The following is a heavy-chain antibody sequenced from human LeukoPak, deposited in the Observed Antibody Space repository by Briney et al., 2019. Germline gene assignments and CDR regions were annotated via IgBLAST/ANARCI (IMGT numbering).Heavy chain of an antibody. D-gene: IGHD4-17*01. J-gene: IGHJ4*02. CDR2: IYYSGSTNYT. CDR3: ARGTTTVTRYDY. CDR1: GGSISSYF. V-gene: IGHV4-59*01. Sequence: NTSETLSLTCTVSGGSISSYFWTWIRQPPGKGLEWIGYIYYSGSTNYTNYNPSLKSRVTISVDTSKNQFSLKVSSVTAADTAVYYCARGTTTVTRYDYWGQGTLVTVSS.